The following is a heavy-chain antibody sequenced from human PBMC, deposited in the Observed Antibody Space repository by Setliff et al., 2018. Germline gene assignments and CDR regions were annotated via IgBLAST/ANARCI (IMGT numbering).Heavy chain of an antibody. CDR3: ARDEGSSYFYGMDV. D-gene: IGHD2-2*01. V-gene: IGHV1-46*01. CDR1: GYTFSGYY. CDR2: LNPSGGGT. Sequence: ASVKVSCKAPGYTFSGYYIHWVRQAPGLGLDWMGVLNPSGGGTEFAEKFQGRLTVTRDTSTSTVYMELSSLRSADTAVYYCARDEGSSYFYGMDVWGQGTTVTVSS. J-gene: IGHJ6*02.